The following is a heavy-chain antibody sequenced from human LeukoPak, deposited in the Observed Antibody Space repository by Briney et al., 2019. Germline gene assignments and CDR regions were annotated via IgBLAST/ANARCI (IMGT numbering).Heavy chain of an antibody. CDR2: TRSKVNNHTT. Sequence: PGGSLRLSCAASGFTFSSYAMSWVRQAPGKGLEWVGRTRSKVNNHTTEYAASVKGRFTISRDDSNNSLYLQMNSLKTEDTAVYYCARMTFGGMDFWGKGTTVTVSS. CDR3: ARMTFGGMDF. V-gene: IGHV3-72*01. J-gene: IGHJ6*04. CDR1: GFTFSSYA. D-gene: IGHD3-16*01.